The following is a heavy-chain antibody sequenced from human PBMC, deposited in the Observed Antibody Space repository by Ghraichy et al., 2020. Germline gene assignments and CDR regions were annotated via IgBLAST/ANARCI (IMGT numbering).Heavy chain of an antibody. V-gene: IGHV6-1*01. CDR3: VRMTWQMSPT. CDR2: TKYRSKWYT. J-gene: IGHJ5*02. CDR1: GDSVSSNSAA. Sequence: SQTLSLTCAISGDSVSSNSAAWTWIRQSPSRGLEWLGRTKYRSKWYTDYAVSVKSRITINPDTSKNQFSLQLNSVTPEDTAVYYCVRMTWQMSPTWGQGTLVTVSS. D-gene: IGHD5-12*01.